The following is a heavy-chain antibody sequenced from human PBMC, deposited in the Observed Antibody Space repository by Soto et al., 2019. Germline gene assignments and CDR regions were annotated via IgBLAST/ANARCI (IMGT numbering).Heavy chain of an antibody. D-gene: IGHD3-10*01. J-gene: IGHJ4*02. CDR2: ITRRDSNT. CDR1: GFSLRTTW. Sequence: EVQLVESGGGLVQPGGSLRLSCATSGFSLRTTWMHWVRQAPGKGLALVARITRRDSNTDYVDSVKGRFTISRDSAKNTLYLQMNSLTADDTAVYFCAREYYYSIDYWGRGTLVTVSS. CDR3: AREYYYSIDY. V-gene: IGHV3-74*01.